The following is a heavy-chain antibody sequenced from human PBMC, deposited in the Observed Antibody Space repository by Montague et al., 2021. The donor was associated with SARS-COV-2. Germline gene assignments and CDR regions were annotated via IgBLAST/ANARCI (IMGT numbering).Heavy chain of an antibody. Sequence: SLRLSCAASGFTFSSYSMNWVRQAPGKGLEWVSSISSSSSYIYYADSVKGRFTISRDNAKNSLYLQMNSLRAEDTAVYYCAREITMVRGVTLDYWGQRTLVTVSS. J-gene: IGHJ4*02. CDR2: ISSSSSYI. CDR3: AREITMVRGVTLDY. V-gene: IGHV3-21*01. D-gene: IGHD3-10*01. CDR1: GFTFSSYS.